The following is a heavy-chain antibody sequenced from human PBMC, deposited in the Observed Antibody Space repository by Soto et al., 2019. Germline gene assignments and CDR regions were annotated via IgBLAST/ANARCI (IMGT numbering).Heavy chain of an antibody. CDR3: AREVSGIAVADYMDV. J-gene: IGHJ6*03. CDR1: GFTFSTYG. Sequence: GGSLRLSCAASGFTFSTYGMSWARQAPGKGLEWVSVIYSGGSTYYADSVKGRFTISRDNSKNTLYLQMNSLRAEDTAVYYCAREVSGIAVADYMDVWGKGTTLTVSS. D-gene: IGHD6-19*01. V-gene: IGHV3-66*01. CDR2: IYSGGST.